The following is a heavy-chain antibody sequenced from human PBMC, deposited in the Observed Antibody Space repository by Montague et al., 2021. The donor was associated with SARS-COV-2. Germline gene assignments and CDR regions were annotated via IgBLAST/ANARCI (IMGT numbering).Heavy chain of an antibody. D-gene: IGHD2-15*01. Sequence: SETLSLTCTVSGGSISNYYWSWIRQPSGKGLEWIGRIYSSGSTNXNPPLKSRISMSVDTSKNQFSLELSSVTAADTAIYYCARDYSHCSGGSCVFDYWGQGTLVTVSS. V-gene: IGHV4-4*07. J-gene: IGHJ4*02. CDR3: ARDYSHCSGGSCVFDY. CDR1: GGSISNYY. CDR2: IYSSGST.